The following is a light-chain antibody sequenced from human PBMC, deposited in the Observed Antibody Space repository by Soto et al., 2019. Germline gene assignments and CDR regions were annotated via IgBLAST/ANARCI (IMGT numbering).Light chain of an antibody. CDR2: GAS. J-gene: IGKJ3*01. V-gene: IGKV3-20*01. CDR1: QSVSSSY. Sequence: EIVLTQSPGTLSLSPGERATLSCRASQSVSSSYLAWYQQTPGQAPRLLIYGASSRATGIPDRFSGSGSGTDFTLTISRLEPEDVAVYYCQQYGSSPSFGPGTKVDIK. CDR3: QQYGSSPS.